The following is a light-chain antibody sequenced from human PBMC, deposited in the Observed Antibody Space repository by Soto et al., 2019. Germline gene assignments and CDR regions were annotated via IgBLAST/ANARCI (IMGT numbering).Light chain of an antibody. CDR2: AAS. J-gene: IGKJ5*01. CDR1: QSIVRW. Sequence: DIQMTQSPSTLSASVGDRVTITCRASQSIVRWLAWYQQKPGRAPKLLIYAASTLQSGVPSRFSGSGSGTEFTLTISSLQPEDFATYYCQQLNSYPITFGQGTRLEIK. CDR3: QQLNSYPIT. V-gene: IGKV1-9*01.